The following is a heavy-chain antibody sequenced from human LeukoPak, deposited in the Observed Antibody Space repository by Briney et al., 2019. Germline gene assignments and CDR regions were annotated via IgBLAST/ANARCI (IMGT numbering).Heavy chain of an antibody. CDR1: GGSISSYY. V-gene: IGHV4-59*08. J-gene: IGHJ4*02. Sequence: RSSETLSLTCTVSGGSISSYYWSWIRQPPGKGLEWIGYIYYSGSTNYNPSLKSRVTISVDTSKNQFSLKLSSVTAADTAVYYCARHALDTMVRGPQYYFDYWGQGTLVTVSS. CDR3: ARHALDTMVRGPQYYFDY. CDR2: IYYSGST. D-gene: IGHD3-10*01.